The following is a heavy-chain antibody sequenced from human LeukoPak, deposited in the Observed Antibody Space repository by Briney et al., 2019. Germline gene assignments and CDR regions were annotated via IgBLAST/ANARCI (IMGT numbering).Heavy chain of an antibody. D-gene: IGHD2-2*01. V-gene: IGHV3-30*18. J-gene: IGHJ6*02. Sequence: GGSLRLSCAASGFTFSSYGMHWVRQAPGKGLEWVAVKSYDGSNKYYADSVKGRFTISRDNSKNTLYLQLNSQTAEDTAVYYCSKAYCSSTSCSSYYYYYGMDVWGQGTTVTVSS. CDR2: KSYDGSNK. CDR1: GFTFSSYG. CDR3: SKAYCSSTSCSSYYYYYGMDV.